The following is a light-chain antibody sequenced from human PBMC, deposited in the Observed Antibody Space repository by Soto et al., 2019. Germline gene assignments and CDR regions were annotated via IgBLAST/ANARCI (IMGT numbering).Light chain of an antibody. CDR2: GAS. J-gene: IGKJ2*01. Sequence: EIVMTQSPATLSVSPGEGATLSCRDSQSVSHNLAWYQQKPGQAPRLLIYGASTRATGIPTRFSGSGSGTEFTLTISSLQSEDFAVYYCEQYNSWPPLYTFGQGTKLEIK. V-gene: IGKV3-15*01. CDR3: EQYNSWPPLYT. CDR1: QSVSHN.